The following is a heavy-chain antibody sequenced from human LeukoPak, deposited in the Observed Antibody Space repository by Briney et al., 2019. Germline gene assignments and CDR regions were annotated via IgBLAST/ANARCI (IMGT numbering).Heavy chain of an antibody. CDR3: ARGYSSSWYPNWFDP. D-gene: IGHD6-13*01. Sequence: SETLSLTCTVSGYSISSGYYWGWIRQPPGEGLEWIGSIYHSGSSYYNPSLNSRVTISVDTSKNQFSLKLSSVTAADTAVYYCARGYSSSWYPNWFDPWGQGTLVTVSS. CDR1: GYSISSGYY. CDR2: IYHSGSS. J-gene: IGHJ5*02. V-gene: IGHV4-38-2*02.